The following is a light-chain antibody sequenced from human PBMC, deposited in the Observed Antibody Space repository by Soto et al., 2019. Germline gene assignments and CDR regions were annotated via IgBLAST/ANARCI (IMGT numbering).Light chain of an antibody. V-gene: IGLV2-14*01. J-gene: IGLJ1*01. CDR2: GVT. CDR3: GSWDSSLSAYV. CDR1: SSDVGGYNY. Sequence: QSALTQPASVSGSPGQSITISCTGTSSDVGGYNYVSWYQKHPGKAPKLMISGVTNRPAGVSNRFSGSKSGTSATLGITGFQTGDEADYYCGSWDSSLSAYVFGTGTKVTVL.